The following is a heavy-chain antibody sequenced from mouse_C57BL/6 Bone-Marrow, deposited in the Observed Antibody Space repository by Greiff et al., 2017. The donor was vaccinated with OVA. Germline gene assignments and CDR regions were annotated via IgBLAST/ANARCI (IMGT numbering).Heavy chain of an antibody. D-gene: IGHD2-4*01. CDR3: ARLGYYDYDGVFFAY. V-gene: IGHV1-81*01. CDR2: IYPRSGNT. J-gene: IGHJ3*01. CDR1: GYTFTSYG. Sequence: QVQLQQSGAELARPGASVKLSCKASGYTFTSYGISWVKQRTGQGLEWIGEIYPRSGNTYYNEKFKGKATLTADKSSSTAYMELRSLTSEDSAVYFCARLGYYDYDGVFFAYWGQGTLVTVSA.